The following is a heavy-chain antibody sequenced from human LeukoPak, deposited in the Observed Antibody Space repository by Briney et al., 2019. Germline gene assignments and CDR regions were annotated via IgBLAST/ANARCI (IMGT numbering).Heavy chain of an antibody. V-gene: IGHV3-30*01. D-gene: IGHD2-2*02. Sequence: PGGSLRLSCAASGFTFSSYAMHWVRQAPGKGLEWVAVISYDGSNKYYADSVKGRFTISRDNSKSTLYLQMNSLRAEDTAVYYCARDPTYCSSTSCYMANWFDPWGQGTLVTVSS. J-gene: IGHJ5*02. CDR2: ISYDGSNK. CDR3: ARDPTYCSSTSCYMANWFDP. CDR1: GFTFSSYA.